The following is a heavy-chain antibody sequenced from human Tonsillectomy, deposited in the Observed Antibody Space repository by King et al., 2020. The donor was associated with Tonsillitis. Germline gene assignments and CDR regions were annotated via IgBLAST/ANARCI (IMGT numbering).Heavy chain of an antibody. J-gene: IGHJ4*02. CDR1: GGSISSGGYY. V-gene: IGHV4-31*03. CDR2: IYYTGST. D-gene: IGHD1-7*01. CDR3: AIERYNWNYVLFEY. Sequence: QMQESGPGLVKPSQTLSLTCTVSGGSISSGGYYWSWIRQHPGKGLEWIGDIYYTGSTYYNPSLKSRVTISVDTSKNQFSLKLSSVTAADTAVYYCAIERYNWNYVLFEYWGQGTLVTVSS.